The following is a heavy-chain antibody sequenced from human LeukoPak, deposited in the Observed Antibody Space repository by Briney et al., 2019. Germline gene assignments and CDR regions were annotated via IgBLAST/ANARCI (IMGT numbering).Heavy chain of an antibody. J-gene: IGHJ4*02. CDR2: IGPSSNAI. V-gene: IGHV3-48*02. CDR1: GITFSGYS. D-gene: IGHD6-13*01. Sequence: GGSLRLSCAASGITFSGYSMNWVRQAPGKGLEWVSYIGPSSNAIHYPDSVKGRFTISRDNAKNSLYLQMSSLRDEDTAVYYCARAAYSSSPDYWGQGTLVTVSS. CDR3: ARAAYSSSPDY.